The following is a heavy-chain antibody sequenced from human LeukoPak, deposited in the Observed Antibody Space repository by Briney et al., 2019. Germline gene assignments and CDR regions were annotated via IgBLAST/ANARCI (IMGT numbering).Heavy chain of an antibody. Sequence: GGSLRLSCAASGFSFGSAWLSWVRRSPGKGLEWIGRIKSRYDGGTTDYAAPVRGRFSISRDDSKDTLYLQMDSLRAEGTGIYYCATIEYAYVMNLAYWGQGTLVTVSS. V-gene: IGHV3-15*01. J-gene: IGHJ4*02. CDR3: ATIEYAYVMNLAY. D-gene: IGHD3-10*02. CDR1: GFSFGSAW. CDR2: IKSRYDGGTT.